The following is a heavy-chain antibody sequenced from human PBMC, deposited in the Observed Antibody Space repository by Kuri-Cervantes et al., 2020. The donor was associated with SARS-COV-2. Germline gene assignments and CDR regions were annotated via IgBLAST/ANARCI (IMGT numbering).Heavy chain of an antibody. Sequence: LSLTCAASGVTFSSYSMNWVRQAPGKGLEWVSYISSSSSTIYYADSVKGRFTISRDNAKNSLYLQMNSLRAEDTAVYYCSRTYDSSGSLYYYYYMDVWGKGTTVTVSS. J-gene: IGHJ6*03. CDR3: SRTYDSSGSLYYYYYMDV. CDR2: ISSSSSTI. V-gene: IGHV3-48*01. D-gene: IGHD3-22*01. CDR1: GVTFSSYS.